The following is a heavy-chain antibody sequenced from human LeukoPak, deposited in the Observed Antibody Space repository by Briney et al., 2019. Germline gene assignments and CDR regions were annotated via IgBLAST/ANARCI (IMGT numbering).Heavy chain of an antibody. CDR2: INPNDGDT. V-gene: IGHV1-2*02. J-gene: IGHJ4*02. CDR1: GYTFTDYY. CDR3: ARANFLYCSSSTCLFDY. D-gene: IGHD2-2*01. Sequence: ASVKLSCKASGYTFTDYYMHWVRQAPGQGFEWMGWINPNDGDTNYAQKFQGRVTMTRDTSISTAHMEVSRLRSDDTAVYYCARANFLYCSSSTCLFDYWGQGTLVTVPS.